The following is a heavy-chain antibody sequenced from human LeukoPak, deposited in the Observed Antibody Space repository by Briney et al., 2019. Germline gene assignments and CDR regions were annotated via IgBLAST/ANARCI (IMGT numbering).Heavy chain of an antibody. Sequence: GGSLRLSCAASGITFRSDVMSWVRQAPGKGLEWVSGISGSGDSIYYADSVEGRFTISRDNSKNTLYLQMNSLRAEDTAVYYCAKGNRVAAAGYYYYGMDVWGQGTTVTVSS. CDR3: AKGNRVAAAGYYYYGMDV. CDR1: GITFRSDV. CDR2: ISGSGDSI. V-gene: IGHV3-23*01. D-gene: IGHD6-13*01. J-gene: IGHJ6*02.